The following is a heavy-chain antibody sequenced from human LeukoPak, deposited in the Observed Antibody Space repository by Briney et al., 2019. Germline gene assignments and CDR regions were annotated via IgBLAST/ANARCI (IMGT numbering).Heavy chain of an antibody. J-gene: IGHJ4*02. CDR3: VRNGDYYRLDY. D-gene: IGHD3-22*01. Sequence: PGGSLRLSCAASGFTFSSYDMHWVRQATGKGLEWVSAIGTAGDTYYPGSVKGRFTISRDNAKNSVYLQMNNLRAEDTAVFYCVRNGDYYRLDYWGQGTLVTVSS. CDR1: GFTFSSYD. V-gene: IGHV3-13*01. CDR2: IGTAGDT.